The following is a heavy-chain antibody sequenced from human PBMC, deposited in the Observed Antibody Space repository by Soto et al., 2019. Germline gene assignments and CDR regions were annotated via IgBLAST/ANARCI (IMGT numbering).Heavy chain of an antibody. CDR1: GFIFSSYA. CDR3: AKDGFCSGGSCYTDY. J-gene: IGHJ4*02. CDR2: ISGSDGST. V-gene: IGHV3-23*01. Sequence: EVQLLESGGGLAQPGGSLRLSCAASGFIFSSYAMSWVRQAPGKGLEWVSSISGSDGSTYYADSVKGRFTISRDNSKNTLSLQMNSLRAEDTAVYYCAKDGFCSGGSCYTDYWGQGTLVTVSS. D-gene: IGHD2-15*01.